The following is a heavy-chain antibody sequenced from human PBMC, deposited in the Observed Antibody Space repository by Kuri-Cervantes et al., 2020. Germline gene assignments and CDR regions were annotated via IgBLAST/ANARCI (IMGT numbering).Heavy chain of an antibody. CDR3: ARDSERESGGDSWFDP. Sequence: ASVKVSCKASGYTFTGYYMHWVRQAPGQGLEWMGWINPNSGGTNYAQKFQGRVTMTRDTSISTAYMELSRPRSDDTAVYYCARDSERESGGDSWFDPWGQGTLVTVSS. V-gene: IGHV1-2*02. CDR1: GYTFTGYY. CDR2: INPNSGGT. J-gene: IGHJ5*02. D-gene: IGHD1-26*01.